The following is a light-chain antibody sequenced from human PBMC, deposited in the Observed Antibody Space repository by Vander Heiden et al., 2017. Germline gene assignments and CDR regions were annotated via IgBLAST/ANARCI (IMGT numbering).Light chain of an antibody. J-gene: IGKJ3*01. CDR2: AAS. Sequence: DIQLTQPPSSVSASVGDRRTITCRAGQGISSWLAWYQQKPGKAPKLLIYAASSLQSEVPSRFSGSGSGTDFTLTISSLQDEDFATCYWQQANSFLFTFGPGTKVDIK. CDR1: QGISSW. CDR3: QQANSFLFT. V-gene: IGKV1-12*01.